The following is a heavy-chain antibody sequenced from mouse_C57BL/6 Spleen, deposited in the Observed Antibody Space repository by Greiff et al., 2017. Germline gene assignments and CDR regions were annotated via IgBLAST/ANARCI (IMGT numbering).Heavy chain of an antibody. Sequence: QVQLKQPGAELVKPGASVKVSCKASGYTFTSYWMHWVKQRPGQGLEWIGRIHPSDSDTNSNQKFKGKATLTVDKSSSTAYMQLSSLTSEDSAVYYCAIERVYLYSFDYWGQGTTLTVSS. CDR1: GYTFTSYW. CDR2: IHPSDSDT. CDR3: AIERVYLYSFDY. J-gene: IGHJ2*01. V-gene: IGHV1-74*01. D-gene: IGHD5-5*01.